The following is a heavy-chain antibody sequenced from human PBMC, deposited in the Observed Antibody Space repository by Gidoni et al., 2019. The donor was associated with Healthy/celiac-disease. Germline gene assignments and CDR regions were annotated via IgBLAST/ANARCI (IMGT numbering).Heavy chain of an antibody. CDR3: ARDPEGLDCSGGSCYWGPYYYYGMDV. CDR2: IIPIFGTA. Sequence: QVQLVQSGAEVKKPGSSVKVSCKASGGTFSSYAISWVRQATGQGLEWMGGIIPIFGTANYAQKFQGRVTITADESTSTAYMELSSLRSEDTAVYYCARDPEGLDCSGGSCYWGPYYYYGMDVWGQGTTVTVSS. V-gene: IGHV1-69*01. D-gene: IGHD2-15*01. J-gene: IGHJ6*02. CDR1: GGTFSSYA.